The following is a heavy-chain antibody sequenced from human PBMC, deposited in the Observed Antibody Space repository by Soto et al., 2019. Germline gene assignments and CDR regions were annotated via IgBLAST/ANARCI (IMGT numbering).Heavy chain of an antibody. CDR2: IYYSGST. CDR3: VVARTTVTSYDF. Sequence: PSETLSLTCTVSGGSISSYCWSWIRQHPGKGLEWIGYIYYSGSTYYNPSLKSRVTISVDTSKNQFSLKLSSVTAADTAVYYCVVARTTVTSYDFSGQGLLVTGS. V-gene: IGHV4-59*06. D-gene: IGHD4-17*01. J-gene: IGHJ4*02. CDR1: GGSISSYC.